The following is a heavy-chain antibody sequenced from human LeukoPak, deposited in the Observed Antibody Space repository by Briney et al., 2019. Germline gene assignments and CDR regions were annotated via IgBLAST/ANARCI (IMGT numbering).Heavy chain of an antibody. CDR1: GGSISSYY. CDR3: ARHVVVAATSGSNWFDP. Sequence: SETLSLTCTVSGGSISSYYWSWIRQPPGKGLEWIGYIYYSGSTNYNPSLKSRVTISVDTSKNQFSLKLSSVTAADTAVYYCARHVVVAATSGSNWFDPWGQGTLVTVSS. V-gene: IGHV4-59*08. CDR2: IYYSGST. J-gene: IGHJ5*02. D-gene: IGHD2-15*01.